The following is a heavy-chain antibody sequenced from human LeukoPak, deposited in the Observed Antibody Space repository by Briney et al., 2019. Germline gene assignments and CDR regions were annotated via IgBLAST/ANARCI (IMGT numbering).Heavy chain of an antibody. V-gene: IGHV5-51*01. D-gene: IGHD3-22*01. CDR1: GYSFASYW. CDR3: ARRNYYDGSGLNWFDP. J-gene: IGHJ5*02. CDR2: IYPGDSDT. Sequence: GESLKISCKGSGYSFASYWIAWVRQMPGKGLEWMGIIYPGDSDTRYSPSFQGQVTISADKSISTAYLQWSSLKASDTAMYYCARRNYYDGSGLNWFDPWGQGTLVTVSS.